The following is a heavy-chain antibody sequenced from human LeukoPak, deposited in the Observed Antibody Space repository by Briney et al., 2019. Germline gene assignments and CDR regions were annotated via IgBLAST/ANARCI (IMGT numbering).Heavy chain of an antibody. D-gene: IGHD3-16*01. CDR3: AKESRGRAFDI. Sequence: QPGRSLRLSCAASGFTFSSYGMHWVRQAPGKGLEWVAVISYDGSNKYYADSVKGRLTISRDNSKNTLYLQMNSLRAEDTAVYYCAKESRGRAFDIWGQGTMVTVSS. CDR2: ISYDGSNK. J-gene: IGHJ3*02. CDR1: GFTFSSYG. V-gene: IGHV3-30*18.